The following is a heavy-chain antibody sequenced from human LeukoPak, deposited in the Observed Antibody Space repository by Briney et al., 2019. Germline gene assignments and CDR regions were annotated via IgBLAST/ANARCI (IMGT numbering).Heavy chain of an antibody. CDR2: IYYSAST. V-gene: IGHV4-31*03. J-gene: IGHJ4*02. CDR3: ARGLHPDLGHYFDY. D-gene: IGHD7-27*01. CDR1: GGSISSGGYY. Sequence: PSQTLSLTCTVSGGSISSGGYYWSWIRQHPGKGLEWIGYIYYSASTYYNPSLKSRVTISVDTSKNQFSLKLSSVTAADTAVYYCARGLHPDLGHYFDYWGQGTLVTVSS.